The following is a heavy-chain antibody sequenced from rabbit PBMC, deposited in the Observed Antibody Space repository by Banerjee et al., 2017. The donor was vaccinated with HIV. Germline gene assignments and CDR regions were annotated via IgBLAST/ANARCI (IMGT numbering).Heavy chain of an antibody. CDR1: GFDFSSYG. D-gene: IGHD2-1*01. Sequence: QEQLEESGGDLVKPEGSLKLSCKASGFDFSSYGVSWVRQAPGKGLEWIGYIDPVFGSTYYASWVNGRFTISSHNAQNTLYLQLNSLTAADTATYFCVRDRSYDDYGGNLWGPGTLVTVS. J-gene: IGHJ4*01. CDR3: VRDRSYDDYGGNL. CDR2: IDPVFGST. V-gene: IGHV1S47*01.